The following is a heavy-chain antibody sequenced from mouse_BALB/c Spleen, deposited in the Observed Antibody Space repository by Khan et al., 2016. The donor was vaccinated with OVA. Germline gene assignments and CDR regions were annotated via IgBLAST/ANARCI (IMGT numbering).Heavy chain of an antibody. V-gene: IGHV5-6*01. Sequence: EVKLVESGGDLVKPGGSLKLSCAASGFTFSTYGMSWVRQTPDKRPEWVATVSTGGSYTYYPDSVKGRFTISRDNAKNTLDLQMSGLKSEDTAMFYCTRLAYYYDSEGFAYWGQGTLVTVSA. J-gene: IGHJ3*01. CDR3: TRLAYYYDSEGFAY. CDR2: VSTGGSYT. D-gene: IGHD1-1*01. CDR1: GFTFSTYG.